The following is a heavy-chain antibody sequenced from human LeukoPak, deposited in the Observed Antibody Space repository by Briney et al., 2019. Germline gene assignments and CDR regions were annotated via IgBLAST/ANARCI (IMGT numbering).Heavy chain of an antibody. J-gene: IGHJ3*02. CDR2: IYYSGST. CDR3: ARVSRSRVLLWFGESAFDI. D-gene: IGHD3-10*01. Sequence: SETLSLTCTVSGGSISSSSYYWGWIRQPPGKGLEWIGSIYYSGSTYYNPSLKSRVTISVDTSKNQFSLKLSSVTAADTAVYYCARVSRSRVLLWFGESAFDIWGQGTMVTVSS. CDR1: GGSISSSSYY. V-gene: IGHV4-39*07.